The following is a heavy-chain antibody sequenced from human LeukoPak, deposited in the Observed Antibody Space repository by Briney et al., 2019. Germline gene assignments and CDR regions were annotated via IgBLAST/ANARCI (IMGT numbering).Heavy chain of an antibody. J-gene: IGHJ4*02. Sequence: GASVKVSCKASGYTFTGYYMHWVRQAPGQGLKWMGWINPNSGGTNYAQKFRGRVTMTRDTSISTAYMELSRLRSDDTAVYYCAREGLAAAGLDYWGQGTLVTVSS. CDR1: GYTFTGYY. D-gene: IGHD6-13*01. CDR2: INPNSGGT. CDR3: AREGLAAAGLDY. V-gene: IGHV1-2*02.